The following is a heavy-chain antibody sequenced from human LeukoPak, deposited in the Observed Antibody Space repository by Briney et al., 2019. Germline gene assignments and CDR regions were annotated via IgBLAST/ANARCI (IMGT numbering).Heavy chain of an antibody. CDR3: ARDIGQELEFDY. D-gene: IGHD1-7*01. CDR2: INPNSGGT. CDR1: GYTFTGYY. V-gene: IGHV1-2*02. Sequence: ASVKISCKASGYTFTGYYMHWVRQAPGQGLEWMGWINPNSGGTNYAQKFQGRVTMTRDMSISTAYMELSRLRSDDTAVYYCARDIGQELEFDYWGQGTLVTVSS. J-gene: IGHJ4*02.